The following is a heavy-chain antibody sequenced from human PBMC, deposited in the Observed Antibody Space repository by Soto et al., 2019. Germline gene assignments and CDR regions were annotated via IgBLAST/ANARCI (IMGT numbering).Heavy chain of an antibody. CDR2: IYYSGST. J-gene: IGHJ5*02. D-gene: IGHD3-10*01. Sequence: SETLSLTCTVSGGSVSSGSYYWSWIRQPPGKGLEWIGYIYYSGSTNYNPSLKSRVTISVDTSKNQFSLKLSSVTAADTAVYYCAGDIYGSGANWFDPWGQGTLVTVSS. CDR3: AGDIYGSGANWFDP. CDR1: GGSVSSGSYY. V-gene: IGHV4-61*01.